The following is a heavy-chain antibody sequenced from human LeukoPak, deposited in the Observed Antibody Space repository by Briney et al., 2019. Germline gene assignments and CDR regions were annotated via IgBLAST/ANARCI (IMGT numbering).Heavy chain of an antibody. J-gene: IGHJ4*02. CDR1: GGSISSGNYY. D-gene: IGHD3-10*01. CDR3: AGNYYGSGSYYSEDRY. Sequence: PSQTLSLTCTVSGGSISSGNYYWSWIRQPAGKGLEWIGRIYTSGSTNYNPSLKSRVTISVDTSKNQFSLKLSSVTAADTAVYYCAGNYYGSGSYYSEDRYWGQGTLVTVSS. CDR2: IYTSGST. V-gene: IGHV4-61*02.